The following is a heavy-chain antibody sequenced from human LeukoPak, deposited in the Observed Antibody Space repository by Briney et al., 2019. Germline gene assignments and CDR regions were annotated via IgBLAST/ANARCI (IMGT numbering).Heavy chain of an antibody. D-gene: IGHD1-26*01. Sequence: GRSLRLSCAASGFTFSSYAMHWVRQAPGKGLEWVAVISYDGSNKYYADSVKGRFTISRDNSENTLYLQMNSLRAEDTAVYYCAREYSGSYYYGMDVWGQGTTVTVSS. V-gene: IGHV3-30-3*01. CDR1: GFTFSSYA. CDR2: ISYDGSNK. CDR3: AREYSGSYYYGMDV. J-gene: IGHJ6*02.